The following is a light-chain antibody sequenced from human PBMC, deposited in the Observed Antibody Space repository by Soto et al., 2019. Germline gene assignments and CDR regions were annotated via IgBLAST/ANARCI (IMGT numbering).Light chain of an antibody. J-gene: IGLJ1*01. CDR3: AAWDNSLRIYV. CDR1: SSNIGSNS. Sequence: QSVLTQPPSASGTPGQWVTISCSGSSSNIGSNSVSWYQQLPGAAPKLLVYSYTQRPSGVPDRFCRSKSRTSASLAIRGLQFVDVADYYFAAWDNSLRIYVFGTGTKVTVL. CDR2: SYT. V-gene: IGLV1-44*01.